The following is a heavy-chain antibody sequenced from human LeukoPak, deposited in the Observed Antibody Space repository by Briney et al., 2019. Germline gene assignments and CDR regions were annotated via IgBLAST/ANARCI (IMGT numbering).Heavy chain of an antibody. Sequence: GGSLRLSCAASGFPFTNYAMSWVRQAPGKGLECVSVISGDGGTTYYADFVKGRFTISRDNSKNTPYLQMNGLRAEDTAVYYCAKDPYCSSTSCSGPVGYWGQGTLVTVSS. CDR1: GFPFTNYA. CDR2: ISGDGGTT. V-gene: IGHV3-23*01. J-gene: IGHJ4*02. CDR3: AKDPYCSSTSCSGPVGY. D-gene: IGHD2-2*01.